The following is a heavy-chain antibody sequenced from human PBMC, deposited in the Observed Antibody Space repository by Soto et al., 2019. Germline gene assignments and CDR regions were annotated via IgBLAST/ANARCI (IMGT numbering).Heavy chain of an antibody. CDR1: GYTFTGYY. CDR2: MNPNRGNT. Sequence: ASVKVSCKASGYTFTGYYMHWVRQATGQGLEWMGWMNPNRGNTGYAQKFQGRVTMTRNTSISTAYMELSSLRSEDTAVYYCARDPLIGWFDPWGQGTLVTVSS. V-gene: IGHV1-8*02. J-gene: IGHJ5*02. CDR3: ARDPLIGWFDP.